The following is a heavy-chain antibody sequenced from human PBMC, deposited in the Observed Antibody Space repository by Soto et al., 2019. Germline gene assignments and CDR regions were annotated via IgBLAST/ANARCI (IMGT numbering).Heavy chain of an antibody. Sequence: GASMKVSCKASCYTFTSYGISWVRQAPGRWLEWMGWISAYNGNTNYAQKLQGRVTMTTDTSTSTAYMELRSLRSDDTAVYYCARDLASGYPDYYYGMDVWGQGTTVTVSS. V-gene: IGHV1-18*04. J-gene: IGHJ6*02. CDR3: ARDLASGYPDYYYGMDV. CDR1: CYTFTSYG. CDR2: ISAYNGNT. D-gene: IGHD3-3*01.